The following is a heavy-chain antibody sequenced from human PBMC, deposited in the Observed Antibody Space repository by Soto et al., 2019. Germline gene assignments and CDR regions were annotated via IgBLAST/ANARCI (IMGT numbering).Heavy chain of an antibody. CDR2: IYYSGST. J-gene: IGHJ6*02. D-gene: IGHD3-10*02. Sequence: QLQLQESGPGLVKPSETLSLTCTVSGGSISSSSYYWGWIRQPPGKGLEWIGSIYYSGSTYYNPSPKSRVPITVRPVKNPVPLKLGSVTAADTAGYFCARNLGEPNVRGGHYGMEVWGPGNTVTVS. CDR1: GGSISSSSYY. CDR3: ARNLGEPNVRGGHYGMEV. V-gene: IGHV4-39*01.